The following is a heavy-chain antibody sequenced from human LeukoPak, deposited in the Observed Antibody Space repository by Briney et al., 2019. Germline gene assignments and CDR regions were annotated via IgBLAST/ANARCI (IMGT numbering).Heavy chain of an antibody. CDR3: ARGFYSSDH. D-gene: IGHD3-22*01. CDR1: GFTFSTYG. CDR2: IWYDGSNK. V-gene: IGHV3-33*01. Sequence: GGSLRLSCAASGFTFSTYGMHWVRQAPGKGLEWVAVIWYDGSNKYYADSVKGRFTISRDNSKNTLYLQMNSLRAEDTAVYYCARGFYSSDHWGQGTLVSVSS. J-gene: IGHJ4*02.